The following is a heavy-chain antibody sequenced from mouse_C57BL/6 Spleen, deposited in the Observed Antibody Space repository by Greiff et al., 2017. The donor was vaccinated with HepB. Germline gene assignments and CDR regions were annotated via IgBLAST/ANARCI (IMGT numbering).Heavy chain of an antibody. Sequence: VHLQQPGAELVRPGTSVKLSCKASGYTFTSYWMHWVKQRPGQGLEWIGVIDPSDSYTNYNQKFKGKATLTVDTSSSTAYMQLSSLTSEDSAVYYCATLITTVVGFDYWGQGTTLTVSS. D-gene: IGHD1-1*01. CDR2: IDPSDSYT. V-gene: IGHV1-59*01. CDR3: ATLITTVVGFDY. J-gene: IGHJ2*01. CDR1: GYTFTSYW.